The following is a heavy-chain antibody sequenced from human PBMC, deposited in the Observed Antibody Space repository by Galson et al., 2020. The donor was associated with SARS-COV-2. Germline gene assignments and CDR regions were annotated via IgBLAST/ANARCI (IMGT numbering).Heavy chain of an antibody. V-gene: IGHV3-9*01. D-gene: IGHD6-19*01. CDR1: GFTFDDYA. CDR3: ARIAVAEIYFDY. CDR2: ISWNSGSI. Sequence: GGSLRLSCAASGFTFDDYAMHWVRQAPGKGLEWVSGISWNSGSIGYADSVKGRFTISRDNAKNSLYLQMNSLRAEDTALYYCARIAVAEIYFDYWGQGTLVTVSS. J-gene: IGHJ4*02.